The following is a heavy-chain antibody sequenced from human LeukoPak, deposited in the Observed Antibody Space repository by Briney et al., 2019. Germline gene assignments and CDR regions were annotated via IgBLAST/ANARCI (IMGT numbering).Heavy chain of an antibody. CDR2: IYYSGST. Sequence: SETLSLTCTVSGGSISSYYWSWIRQPPGKGLEWIGYIYYSGSTNYNPSLKSRVTISVDTSKNQFSLKLSSVTAADTAVYYCARDRYNWSDGDYYGMDVWGQGTTVTVSS. D-gene: IGHD1-1*01. CDR3: ARDRYNWSDGDYYGMDV. V-gene: IGHV4-59*01. J-gene: IGHJ6*02. CDR1: GGSISSYY.